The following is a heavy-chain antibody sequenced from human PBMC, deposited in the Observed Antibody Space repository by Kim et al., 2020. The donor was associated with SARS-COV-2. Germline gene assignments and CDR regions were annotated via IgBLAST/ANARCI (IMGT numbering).Heavy chain of an antibody. CDR3: ARGSDDYVWGSSTFDY. V-gene: IGHV5-51*01. CDR2: IYPGDSDT. CDR1: GYSFTSYW. Sequence: GASLQISCKGSGYSFTSYWIGWVRQMPGKGLEWMGIIYPGDSDTRYSPSFQGQVTISADKSISTAYLQWSSLKASDTAMYYCARGSDDYVWGSSTFDYWGQGTLVTVSS. J-gene: IGHJ4*02. D-gene: IGHD3-16*01.